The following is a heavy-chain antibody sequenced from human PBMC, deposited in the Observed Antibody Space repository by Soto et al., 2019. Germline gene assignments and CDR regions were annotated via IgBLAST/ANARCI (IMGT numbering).Heavy chain of an antibody. CDR3: CRARLRRTGRDFDM. CDR2: INHSGST. V-gene: IGHV4-30-2*01. Sequence: QLQLQESGSGLVKPSQTLSLTCAVSGGSITSCTYFWIWIRQPPGKGREWIGHINHSGSTYYNPSRKSRLTISVDRSKNQFALKLISVPAADTSVYYFCRARLRRTGRDFDMWGQGTMVTVSS. J-gene: IGHJ3*02. CDR1: GGSITSCTYF. D-gene: IGHD2-21*02.